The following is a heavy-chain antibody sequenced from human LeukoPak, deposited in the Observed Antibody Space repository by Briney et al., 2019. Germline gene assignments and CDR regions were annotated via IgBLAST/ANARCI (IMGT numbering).Heavy chain of an antibody. D-gene: IGHD6-19*01. V-gene: IGHV4-39*01. CDR3: ARHPGRIAVARTGFAP. CDR1: GGSISSSSYY. Sequence: SETLSLTCTVSGGSISSSSYYWGWIRQPPGKGLEWIGSIYYSGSTYYNPSLKSRVTISVDTSKNQFSLKLSSVTAADTAVYYCARHPGRIAVARTGFAPGGKGT. CDR2: IYYSGST. J-gene: IGHJ5*02.